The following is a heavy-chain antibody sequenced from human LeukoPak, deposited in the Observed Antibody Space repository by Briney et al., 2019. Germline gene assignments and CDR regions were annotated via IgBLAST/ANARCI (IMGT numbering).Heavy chain of an antibody. J-gene: IGHJ6*03. D-gene: IGHD5-18*01. Sequence: SETLSLTCSVSGGSISSDYWSWIRQPPGKGLEWIGYIYNSGSTNYNPSLKSRVTMSVDTSKNQFSLKLSSVTAADTAVYYCARLGSYDSATINYYYYYMDVWGKGTTVTVSS. V-gene: IGHV4-59*01. CDR3: ARLGSYDSATINYYYYYMDV. CDR1: GGSISSDY. CDR2: IYNSGST.